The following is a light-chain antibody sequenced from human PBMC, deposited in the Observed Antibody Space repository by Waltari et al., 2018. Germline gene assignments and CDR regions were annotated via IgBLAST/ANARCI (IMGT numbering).Light chain of an antibody. CDR1: QSVTSNY. V-gene: IGKV3-20*01. CDR2: GAS. CDR3: QQYGSAHWT. Sequence: ENVLRQSPGTLSLSPGESATLSCRASQSVTSNYLAWYQQKPGRAPRLLIYGASSWATGIPDRFTGSGSGTDFALTISRLEPEDFAVYYCQQYGSAHWTFGQGTKVEVK. J-gene: IGKJ1*01.